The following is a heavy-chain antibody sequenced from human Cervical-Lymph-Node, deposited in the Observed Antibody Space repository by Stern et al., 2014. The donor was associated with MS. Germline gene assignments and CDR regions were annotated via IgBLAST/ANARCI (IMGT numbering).Heavy chain of an antibody. D-gene: IGHD4-17*01. V-gene: IGHV4-30-4*01. CDR2: ISYSGST. CDR3: ARSGDPYYYYAMDV. J-gene: IGHJ6*02. CDR1: GGSISSGDDY. Sequence: QLQLQESGPRLVKPSQTLSLTCTVSGGSISSGDDYWSWIRQSPVKGLEWIGYISYSGSTHYNPSLKSRVTISSDTSTNQFSLRLSFVTAADTAVYYCARSGDPYYYYAMDVWGQGTTVTVSS.